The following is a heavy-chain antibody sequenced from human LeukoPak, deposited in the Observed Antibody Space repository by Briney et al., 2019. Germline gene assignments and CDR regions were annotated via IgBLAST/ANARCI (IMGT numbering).Heavy chain of an antibody. V-gene: IGHV4-39*07. J-gene: IGHJ3*02. CDR2: IYYSGST. CDR3: AEVAARRFHAFDI. D-gene: IGHD6-6*01. Sequence: PSETLSLTCTVSGGSISSGSYYWSWIRQPAGKGLEWIGSIYYSGSTYYNPSLKSRVTISVDTSKNQFSLKLSSVTAADTAVYYCAEVAARRFHAFDIWGQGTMVTVSS. CDR1: GGSISSGSYY.